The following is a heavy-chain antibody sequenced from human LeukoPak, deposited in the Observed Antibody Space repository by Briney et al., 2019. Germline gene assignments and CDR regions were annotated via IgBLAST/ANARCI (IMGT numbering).Heavy chain of an antibody. CDR3: AREIGVAARPGFYVY. D-gene: IGHD6-6*01. CDR1: GGTFSSYT. V-gene: IGHV1-69*04. Sequence: SVKVSCKASGGTFSSYTISWVRQAPGQGLEWMGRIIPILGIANYAQRFQGRVTITADKSTSTAYMELSSLRSEDTAVYYCAREIGVAARPGFYVYWGQGTLVTVSS. CDR2: IIPILGIA. J-gene: IGHJ4*02.